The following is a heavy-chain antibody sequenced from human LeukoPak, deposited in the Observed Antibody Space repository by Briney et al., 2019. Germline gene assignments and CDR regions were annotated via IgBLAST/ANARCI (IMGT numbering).Heavy chain of an antibody. CDR3: AKDARRTSGWWFFDY. CDR2: IGAPGDRT. J-gene: IGHJ4*02. CDR1: GFTLSGFD. D-gene: IGHD6-19*01. Sequence: GGSLRLSCVASGFTLSGFDMGWVRQAPGKGLEWVSSIGAPGDRTYYADSVKGRFSISRYNSKNTLFLQMSSLRAGDTAVYYCAKDARRTSGWWFFDYWGQGTLVTVSS. V-gene: IGHV3-23*01.